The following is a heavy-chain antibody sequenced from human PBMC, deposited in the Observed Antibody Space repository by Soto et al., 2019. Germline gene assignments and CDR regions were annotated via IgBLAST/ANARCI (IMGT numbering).Heavy chain of an antibody. V-gene: IGHV3-23*01. CDR1: GFDFRAYA. CDR2: ITGRGDTT. J-gene: IGHJ4*02. CDR3: AKDLGAAGAFDS. D-gene: IGHD6-13*01. Sequence: EVQLLESGGDLVHLGGSLRLSCAASGFDFRAYAMGWVRQAPGRGLEWVASITGRGDTTDYSDFVKGRFTISRDNSKTTVYLQMNDLRAYDTAMYYCAKDLGAAGAFDSWGQGTLVTVSS.